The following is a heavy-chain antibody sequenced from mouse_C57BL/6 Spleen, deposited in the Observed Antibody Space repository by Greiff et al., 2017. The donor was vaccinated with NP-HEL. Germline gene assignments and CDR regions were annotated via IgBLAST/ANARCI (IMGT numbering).Heavy chain of an antibody. D-gene: IGHD1-1*01. J-gene: IGHJ3*01. CDR1: GYAFSSSW. Sequence: VQLQQSGPELVKPGASVEISCKASGYAFSSSWMNWVKQRPGKGLEWIGRIYPGDGDTNYNGKFKGKATLTADKSSSTAYMQLSSLTSEDSAVYFWARDYGSSYRFAYGGQGTLVTVSA. CDR2: IYPGDGDT. V-gene: IGHV1-82*01. CDR3: ARDYGSSYRFAY.